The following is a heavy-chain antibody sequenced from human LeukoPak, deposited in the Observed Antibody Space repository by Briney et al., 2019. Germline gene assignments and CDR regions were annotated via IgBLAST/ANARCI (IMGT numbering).Heavy chain of an antibody. CDR3: AKEHWDYQLLNHYFDY. CDR2: ISGSGGST. Sequence: GGSLRLSCAASGFTFSSYAMSWVRQAPGKGLEWVSAISGSGGSTYYADSEKGRFTISRDNSKNTLYLQMNSLRAEDTAVYYCAKEHWDYQLLNHYFDYWGQGTLVTVSS. V-gene: IGHV3-23*01. D-gene: IGHD2-2*02. CDR1: GFTFSSYA. J-gene: IGHJ4*02.